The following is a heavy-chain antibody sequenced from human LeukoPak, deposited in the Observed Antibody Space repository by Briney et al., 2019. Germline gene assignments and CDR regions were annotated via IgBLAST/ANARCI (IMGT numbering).Heavy chain of an antibody. V-gene: IGHV3-21*01. CDR3: ARDYSPPHWSENSGYFDS. CDR2: ITTSSRYI. CDR1: PLTFSSYS. Sequence: GGSLRLSCAGSPLTFSSYSLNWVRQAPGKGLEWVSSITTSSRYIYYADSVKGRFTISRDNARNSLHLQMNNLRVEDTAVYYCARDYSPPHWSENSGYFDSWGQGTLVTVSS. J-gene: IGHJ4*02. D-gene: IGHD1-26*01.